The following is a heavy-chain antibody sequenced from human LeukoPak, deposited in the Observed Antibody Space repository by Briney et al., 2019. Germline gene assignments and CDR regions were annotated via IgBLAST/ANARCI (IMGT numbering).Heavy chain of an antibody. V-gene: IGHV3-43*02. CDR1: GFTFDDYA. CDR2: ISGDGGST. Sequence: GGSLRLSCAASGFTFDDYAMHWVRQAPGKGLEWVSLISGDGGSTYYADSVKGRFTISRDNSKNTLYLQMNSLRAEDTAVYYCARNQITIFGVLVAGFDYWGQGTLVTVSS. J-gene: IGHJ4*02. CDR3: ARNQITIFGVLVAGFDY. D-gene: IGHD3-3*01.